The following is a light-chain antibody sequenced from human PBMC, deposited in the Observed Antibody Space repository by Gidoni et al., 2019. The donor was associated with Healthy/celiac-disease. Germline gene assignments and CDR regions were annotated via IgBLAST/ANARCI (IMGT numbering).Light chain of an antibody. J-gene: IGKJ4*01. V-gene: IGKV3-11*01. CDR3: QQRSNLPLT. Sequence: EIVLTQSPATLSLSRGERATLSCRASQSVSSYLAWYQQKPGQAPRLLIYDASNRATGIPARFSGSGSGTDFTLTISSLEPEDFAVYYCQQRSNLPLTFGGGTKVEIK. CDR2: DAS. CDR1: QSVSSY.